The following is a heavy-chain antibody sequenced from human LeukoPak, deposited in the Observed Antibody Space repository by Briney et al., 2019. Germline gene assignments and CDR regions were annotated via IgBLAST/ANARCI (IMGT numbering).Heavy chain of an antibody. Sequence: GGALRLSRAVSVFIVSSYGMTSVRQAPGKGLEWVSAFSATDGSAQYAESVRGRFTISRDNYKNSLYLQMNSMRGEDTAVYYCAKARIAAAGTGAFDVWGQGTMVTVSS. CDR1: VFIVSSYG. CDR2: FSATDGSA. CDR3: AKARIAAAGTGAFDV. J-gene: IGHJ3*01. D-gene: IGHD6-13*01. V-gene: IGHV3-23*01.